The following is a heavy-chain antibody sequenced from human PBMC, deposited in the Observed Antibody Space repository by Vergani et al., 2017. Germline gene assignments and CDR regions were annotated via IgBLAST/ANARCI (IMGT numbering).Heavy chain of an antibody. D-gene: IGHD5-18*01. CDR1: GGSFSGYY. CDR2: INHSGST. J-gene: IGHJ4*02. V-gene: IGHV4-34*02. CDR3: ARTIQGYFFDY. Sequence: QVQLQQWGAGLLKPSETLSLTCAVYGGSFSGYYWSWIRQPPGKGLEWIGEINHSGSTNYNPSLKSRVTISVDTSKNQFSLKLSSVTAADTAVYYCARTIQGYFFDYWGQGTLVTGSS.